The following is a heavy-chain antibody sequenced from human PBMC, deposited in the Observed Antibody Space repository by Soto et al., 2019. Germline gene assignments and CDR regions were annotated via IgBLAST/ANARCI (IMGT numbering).Heavy chain of an antibody. CDR2: FHYSGTT. V-gene: IGHV4-31*03. Sequence: QVQLQESGPGLVKPSQTLSVTCTVSGGSISSGGSYWIWIRQQPGKGLEWIGYFHYSGTTYYNPSLKSRVSISIDTAKKQFSLKLSSVTAADTAVYYCARDRDSYGFHDYWGQGTLVTGSS. J-gene: IGHJ4*02. CDR1: GGSISSGGSY. CDR3: ARDRDSYGFHDY. D-gene: IGHD5-18*01.